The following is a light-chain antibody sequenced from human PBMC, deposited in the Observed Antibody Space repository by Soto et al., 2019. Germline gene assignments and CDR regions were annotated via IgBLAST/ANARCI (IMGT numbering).Light chain of an antibody. CDR1: SSDVGGYNY. CDR2: EVS. V-gene: IGLV2-14*01. Sequence: LTQPASVSASPGQSITISCTGTSSDVGGYNYVSWYQQHPGRAPKLMIYEVSNRPSGVSNRFSGSKSGNTASLSISGLQAEDEAYYYCNSFRSTRPTPYYVFGTGTKVTVL. CDR3: NSFRSTRPTPYYV. J-gene: IGLJ1*01.